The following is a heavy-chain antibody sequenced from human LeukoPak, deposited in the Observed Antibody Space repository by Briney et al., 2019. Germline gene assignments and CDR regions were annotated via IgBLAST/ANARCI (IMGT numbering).Heavy chain of an antibody. CDR2: IYPGDSDT. J-gene: IGHJ4*02. D-gene: IGHD6-13*01. CDR1: GYSFTSYW. Sequence: GESLKISCKGSGYSFTSYWIGWVRQMPGKGLEWMGIIYPGDSDTRYSPSFQGQVTISADKSIRTAYLQWSNLKASDTAMYYCARLYRSWYGEIDYWGQGTLVTVSS. V-gene: IGHV5-51*01. CDR3: ARLYRSWYGEIDY.